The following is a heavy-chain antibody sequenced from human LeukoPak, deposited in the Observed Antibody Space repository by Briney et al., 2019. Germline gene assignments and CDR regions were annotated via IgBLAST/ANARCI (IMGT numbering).Heavy chain of an antibody. CDR2: INHSGST. J-gene: IGHJ4*02. V-gene: IGHV4-34*03. CDR3: SSSGGHSGESFDY. CDR1: GGSFSGYY. D-gene: IGHD4-23*01. Sequence: SETLSLTCAVYGGSFSGYYWSWIRQPPGKGLEWIGEINHSGSTNYNASLKSRVTISVDTSKNQFSLKLSSVTAADTAVYYCSSSGGHSGESFDYWGQGTLVTVSS.